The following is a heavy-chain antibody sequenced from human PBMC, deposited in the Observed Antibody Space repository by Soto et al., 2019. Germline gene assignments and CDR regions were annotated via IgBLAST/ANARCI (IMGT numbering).Heavy chain of an antibody. V-gene: IGHV3-7*01. D-gene: IGHD5-12*01. CDR3: ARVKIYSRYDSLDS. CDR2: IDQGGSEK. Sequence: HPGGSLRLSCEASGFTLGTYWMNWVRQAPGKGLEWVANIDQGGSEKYYVDSVKGRFTISRDNAKNSLYLQMNSLRADDTAVYYCARVKIYSRYDSLDSWGQGILVTVSS. CDR1: GFTLGTYW. J-gene: IGHJ4*02.